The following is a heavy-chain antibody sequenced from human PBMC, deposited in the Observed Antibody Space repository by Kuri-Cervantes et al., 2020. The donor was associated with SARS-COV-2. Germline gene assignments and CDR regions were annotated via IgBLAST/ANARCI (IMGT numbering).Heavy chain of an antibody. CDR1: GFSLSNARMG. V-gene: IGHV2-26*04. J-gene: IGHJ4*02. CDR3: AWTYDFWSGSYYFDY. CDR2: IFSNDEK. Sequence: SGPTLVKPTETLTLTCTVSGFSLSNARMGVSWIHQPPGKALEWLAHIFSNDEKSYSTSLKSRLTISKDTSKSQVVLTMTNMDPVDTATYYCAWTYDFWSGSYYFDYWGQGTLVTVSS. D-gene: IGHD3-3*01.